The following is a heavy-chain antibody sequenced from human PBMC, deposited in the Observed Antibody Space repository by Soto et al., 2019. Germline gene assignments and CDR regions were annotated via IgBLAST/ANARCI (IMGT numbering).Heavy chain of an antibody. CDR3: ARTEHSGYFNWFDT. CDR2: IFPSDSDT. J-gene: IGHJ5*02. V-gene: IGHV5-51*01. Sequence: RGESLKISCRTSGYRFTSYWIAWVRQMPGKGLEWMGIIFPSDSDTRYSPSFQGQVTISADRSTSTVFLQWASLKASDTAVYFCARTEHSGYFNWFDTWGQGTLVTVSS. CDR1: GYRFTSYW. D-gene: IGHD6-25*01.